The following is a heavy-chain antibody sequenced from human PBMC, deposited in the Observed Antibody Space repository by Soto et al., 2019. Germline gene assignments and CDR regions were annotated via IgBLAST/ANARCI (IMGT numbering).Heavy chain of an antibody. CDR3: AGNSGWGYRAFDS. CDR1: GDTFNFYS. D-gene: IGHD6-19*01. J-gene: IGHJ4*02. Sequence: QVQLVQSGAEVKSAGSSVKVSCKASGDTFNFYSINGVRQAPGLGLEWVGRVNPILSMSNYAQKFQGRVPXTXHXXRGTAYMERRSLRSDDTAIYYGAGNSGWGYRAFDSGGQGALVTASS. V-gene: IGHV1-69*02. CDR2: VNPILSMS.